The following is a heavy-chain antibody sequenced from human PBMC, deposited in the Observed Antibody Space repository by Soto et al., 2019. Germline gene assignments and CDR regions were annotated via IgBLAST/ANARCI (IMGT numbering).Heavy chain of an antibody. CDR1: GFTFSNAW. Sequence: PGGSLRLSCAASGFTFSNAWMSWVRQAPGKGLEWVGRIKRKTDGATTDYAAPVKGRFTISRDDSKNTLYLQMNSLKTEDTAVYYCTKDSSGWSGFDYWGQGTLVTVSS. D-gene: IGHD6-19*01. CDR2: IKRKTDGATT. J-gene: IGHJ4*02. CDR3: TKDSSGWSGFDY. V-gene: IGHV3-15*01.